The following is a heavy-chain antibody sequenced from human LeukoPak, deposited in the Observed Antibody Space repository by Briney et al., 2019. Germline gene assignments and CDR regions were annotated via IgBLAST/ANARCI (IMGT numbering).Heavy chain of an antibody. CDR1: GYTFTSYD. CDR3: ARGNRYCSGGSCYEAFDY. CDR2: VNPNSANT. Sequence: GASVKVSCKASGYTFTSYDINWERQATGQGLEWMGWVNPNSANTGYAQKFQGRITMTRNTSISTVYMELSSLISEDTAVYYCARGNRYCSGGSCYEAFDYWGQGTLVTVFS. J-gene: IGHJ4*02. D-gene: IGHD2-15*01. V-gene: IGHV1-8*01.